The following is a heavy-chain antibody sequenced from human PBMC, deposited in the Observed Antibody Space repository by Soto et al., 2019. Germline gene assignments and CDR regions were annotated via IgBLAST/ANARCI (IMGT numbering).Heavy chain of an antibody. CDR2: IIPILGIA. Sequence: SVKVSCKASGGTFSSYTISWVRQAPGQGLEWMGRIIPILGIANYAQKLQGRVTITADKSTSTAYMELSSLKSDDSAVYFCARWGQTPAAGPNFDYWGQGTLVTVSS. J-gene: IGHJ4*02. V-gene: IGHV1-69*02. CDR1: GGTFSSYT. D-gene: IGHD6-13*01. CDR3: ARWGQTPAAGPNFDY.